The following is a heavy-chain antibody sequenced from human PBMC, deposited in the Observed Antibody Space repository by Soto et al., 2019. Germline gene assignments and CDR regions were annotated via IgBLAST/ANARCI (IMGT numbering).Heavy chain of an antibody. Sequence: GGSLRLSCAASGFTFSSYAMSWVRQAPGKGLEWVSAISGSGGSTYYADSVKGRFTISRDNFKNTLYLQMNSLRAEDTAVYYCAKAIAAPYDYYYYGMDVWGQGTTVTVSS. CDR2: ISGSGGST. J-gene: IGHJ6*02. D-gene: IGHD6-13*01. CDR3: AKAIAAPYDYYYYGMDV. CDR1: GFTFSSYA. V-gene: IGHV3-23*01.